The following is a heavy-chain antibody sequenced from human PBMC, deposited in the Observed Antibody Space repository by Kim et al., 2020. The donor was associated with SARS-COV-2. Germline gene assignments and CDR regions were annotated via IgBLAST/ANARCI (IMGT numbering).Heavy chain of an antibody. CDR3: ARGLIPYSSSWYGNY. CDR1: GGSFSGYY. J-gene: IGHJ4*02. CDR2: INHSGST. D-gene: IGHD6-13*01. V-gene: IGHV4-34*01. Sequence: SETLSLTCAVYGGSFSGYYWSWIRQPPGKGLEWIGEINHSGSTNYNPSLKSRVTISVDTSKNQFSLKLSSVTAADTAVYYCARGLIPYSSSWYGNYWGQGTLVTVSS.